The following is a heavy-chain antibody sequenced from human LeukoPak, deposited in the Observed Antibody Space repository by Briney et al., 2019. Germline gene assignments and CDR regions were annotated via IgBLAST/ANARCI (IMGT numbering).Heavy chain of an antibody. V-gene: IGHV3-53*01. Sequence: GGSLTLSCAASGIAVIGNYMSWVRQPPGKGLEWVSFISINTDTFYADSVRGRFTISRDSSKNTLFLQMNSLRDEDSAVYYCAIAQSWDELFDSWGQGTLVTVSS. CDR2: ISINTDT. D-gene: IGHD1-26*01. J-gene: IGHJ4*02. CDR3: AIAQSWDELFDS. CDR1: GIAVIGNY.